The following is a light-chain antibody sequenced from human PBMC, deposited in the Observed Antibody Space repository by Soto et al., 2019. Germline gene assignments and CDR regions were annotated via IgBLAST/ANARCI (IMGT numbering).Light chain of an antibody. CDR2: AAS. CDR3: LQYHTSPWT. CDR1: QDIYNY. Sequence: DIQMTQSPSAMSASVGDRVTITCRASQDIYNYFAWFQQKPGKVPERLIYAASSLQSGVPSRFSGSGIGTEFTLTISSLQPEDFATYYCLQYHTSPWTFGQGTKVE. J-gene: IGKJ1*01. V-gene: IGKV1-17*03.